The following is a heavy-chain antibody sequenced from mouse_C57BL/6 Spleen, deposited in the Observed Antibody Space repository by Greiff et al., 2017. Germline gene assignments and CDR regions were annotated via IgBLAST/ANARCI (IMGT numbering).Heavy chain of an antibody. Sequence: QVQLKESGAELVRPGASVKLSCKASGYTFTDYYINWVKQRPGQGLEWIARIYPGSGNTYYNEKFKGKATLTAEKSSSTAYMQLSSLTSEDSAVYFCARFTTVVDAYAMDYWGQGTSVTVSS. D-gene: IGHD1-1*01. V-gene: IGHV1-76*01. J-gene: IGHJ4*01. CDR3: ARFTTVVDAYAMDY. CDR1: GYTFTDYY. CDR2: IYPGSGNT.